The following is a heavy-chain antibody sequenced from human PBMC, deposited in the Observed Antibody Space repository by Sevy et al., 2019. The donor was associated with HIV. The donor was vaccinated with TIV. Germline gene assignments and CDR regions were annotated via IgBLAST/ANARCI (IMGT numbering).Heavy chain of an antibody. CDR2: IIPIFGTA. Sequence: ASVKVSCKASGGTFSSYAISWVRQAPGQGLEWMGGIIPIFGTANYAQKFQGRVTITADESMSTAYMELSSLRSEDTAVYYCARVRRDFWSGYSGYNWFDPWGRGTLVTVSS. J-gene: IGHJ5*02. D-gene: IGHD3-3*01. V-gene: IGHV1-69*13. CDR3: ARVRRDFWSGYSGYNWFDP. CDR1: GGTFSSYA.